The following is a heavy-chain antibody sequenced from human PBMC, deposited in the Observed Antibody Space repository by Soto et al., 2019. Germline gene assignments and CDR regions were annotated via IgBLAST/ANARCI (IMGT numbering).Heavy chain of an antibody. J-gene: IGHJ6*02. CDR3: AKDLFFRSWQTNLYGMDV. D-gene: IGHD2-8*01. Sequence: GGSLRLSCAASGFTFSSSGMHWVRQAPGKGLEWVAVISYDGNNKYNADSVKGRFTISRDNSKNTLYLQMNSLRAEDTAVYYCAKDLFFRSWQTNLYGMDVWGQGTTVTVS. CDR1: GFTFSSSG. V-gene: IGHV3-30*18. CDR2: ISYDGNNK.